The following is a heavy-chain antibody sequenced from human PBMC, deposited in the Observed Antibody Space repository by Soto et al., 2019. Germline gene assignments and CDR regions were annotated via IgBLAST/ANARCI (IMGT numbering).Heavy chain of an antibody. J-gene: IGHJ3*02. CDR3: ARYSGTQSVYGFDI. V-gene: IGHV4-39*01. CDR1: GGSISSNYY. D-gene: IGHD1-26*01. CDR2: MYHTGTS. Sequence: QMQLQESGPGLVKTSETLSLTCTVSGGSISSNYYWNWIRQPPGEGLEWIASMYHTGTSYYKPSLMSRVTVSVDTSKNEFSLKLSSATAADTAVYFCARYSGTQSVYGFDIWGQGTMVTVSS.